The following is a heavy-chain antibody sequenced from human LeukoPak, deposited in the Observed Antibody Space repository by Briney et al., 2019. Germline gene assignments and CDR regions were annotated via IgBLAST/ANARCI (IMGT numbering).Heavy chain of an antibody. CDR3: GRPVPVAGRRGYYFDY. Sequence: GGSLRLSCAASGFTFSIYAMSWVRQPPGNGLEWVSTISDSGGSTQYAGSVKSRFTISRDNSRSTLYLQMNSLRAEDTAVYYCGRPVPVAGRRGYYFDYWGQGTLVTVSS. CDR1: GFTFSIYA. J-gene: IGHJ4*02. CDR2: ISDSGGST. V-gene: IGHV3-23*01. D-gene: IGHD6-19*01.